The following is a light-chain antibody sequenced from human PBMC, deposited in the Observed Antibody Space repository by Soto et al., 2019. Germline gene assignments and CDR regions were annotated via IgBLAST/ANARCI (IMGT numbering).Light chain of an antibody. CDR1: TGAVTSGHY. J-gene: IGLJ2*01. CDR2: DTN. Sequence: QALVTQEPSLTVSPGGTVTLTCGSSTGAVTSGHYPYWFQQKPGQAPRTLIYDTNNRHSWTPARFSGSLLGGKAALTLSGAQPEDEADYYCLFSFSGARVFGGGTKLTVL. CDR3: LFSFSGARV. V-gene: IGLV7-46*01.